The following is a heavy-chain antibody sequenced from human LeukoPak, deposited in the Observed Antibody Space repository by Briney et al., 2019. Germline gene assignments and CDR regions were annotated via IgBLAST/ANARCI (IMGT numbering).Heavy chain of an antibody. Sequence: GGSLRLSCAASGFTVSNTYMSWVRQAPGNGLEWVSLIYSGGNTYYADSVKGRFTISRDNSKNTLYLQMNSLRAEDTAVYYCAKEDYGDYLDYWGQGTLVTVSS. CDR2: IYSGGNT. D-gene: IGHD4-17*01. CDR3: AKEDYGDYLDY. J-gene: IGHJ4*02. V-gene: IGHV3-53*01. CDR1: GFTVSNTY.